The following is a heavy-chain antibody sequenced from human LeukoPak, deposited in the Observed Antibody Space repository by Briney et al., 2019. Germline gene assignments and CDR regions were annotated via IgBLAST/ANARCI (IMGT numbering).Heavy chain of an antibody. Sequence: PGGSLRLSCAASGFTFSSYSMNWVRQAPGKGLEWASSISGSNSYIYYADSLKGRFTISRDNAKNSLYLQMNSLRAEDTAVYYCARGQPDGSGSYHPPYWYSDLWGRGTLVTVSS. CDR1: GFTFSSYS. CDR3: ARGQPDGSGSYHPPYWYSDL. V-gene: IGHV3-21*01. CDR2: ISGSNSYI. D-gene: IGHD3-10*01. J-gene: IGHJ2*01.